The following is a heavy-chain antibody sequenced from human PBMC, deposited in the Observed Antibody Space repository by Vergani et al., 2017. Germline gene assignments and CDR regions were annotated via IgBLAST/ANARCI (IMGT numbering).Heavy chain of an antibody. CDR2: IYYSGST. CDR3: ARRIPGKAGIAAALGFDP. J-gene: IGHJ5*02. Sequence: QLQLQESGPGLVKPSETLSLTCTVSGGSISSSSYYWGWIRQPPGKGLEWIGSIYYSGSTYYNPSLKSRVTISVDTSKNQFSLKLSSVTAADTAVYDCARRIPGKAGIAAALGFDPWGQGTLVTVSS. D-gene: IGHD6-13*01. V-gene: IGHV4-39*01. CDR1: GGSISSSSYY.